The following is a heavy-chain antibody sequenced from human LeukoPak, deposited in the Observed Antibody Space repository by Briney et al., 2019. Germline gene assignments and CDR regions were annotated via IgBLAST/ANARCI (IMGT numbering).Heavy chain of an antibody. J-gene: IGHJ5*02. CDR3: ARDVRGRTPLKLGMKWFDP. V-gene: IGHV3-11*01. CDR1: GFTFSDYY. D-gene: IGHD7-27*01. Sequence: GGFLRLSCAASGFTFSDYYMSWIRQTPGKGLEWLAFITDNGNSRKYADSVTGRFTISRDNAKNSVFLQMNSLRAEDSGVYYCARDVRGRTPLKLGMKWFDPWGQGTRVTVSS. CDR2: ITDNGNSR.